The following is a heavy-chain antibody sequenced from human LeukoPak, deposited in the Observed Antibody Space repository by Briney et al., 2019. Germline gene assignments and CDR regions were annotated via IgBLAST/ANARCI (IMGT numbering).Heavy chain of an antibody. CDR3: AREDCSGGSCYITYYYYMDV. V-gene: IGHV3-48*04. CDR2: ISSSSTI. Sequence: SGGSLRLSCAASGFTFSSYSMNWVRQAPGKGLEWVSYISSSSTIYYADSVKGRFTISRDNAKNSLYLQMNSLRAEDTAVYYCAREDCSGGSCYITYYYYMDVWGKGTTVTVSS. J-gene: IGHJ6*03. CDR1: GFTFSSYS. D-gene: IGHD2-15*01.